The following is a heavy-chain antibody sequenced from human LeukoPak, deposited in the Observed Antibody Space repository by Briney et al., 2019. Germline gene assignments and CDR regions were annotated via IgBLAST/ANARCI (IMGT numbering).Heavy chain of an antibody. CDR1: GYTFTSYD. D-gene: IGHD3-3*01. J-gene: IGHJ6*02. CDR2: MNPNSGNT. V-gene: IGHV1-8*01. Sequence: ASVKVSCKASGYTFTSYDINWVRQATGQGLEWMGWMNPNSGNTGYAQKFQGRVTMTRNTSISTAYMELSSLRSEDTAAYYCARGRDDFWSGYSNRYYYYYGMDVWGQGTTVTVSS. CDR3: ARGRDDFWSGYSNRYYYYYGMDV.